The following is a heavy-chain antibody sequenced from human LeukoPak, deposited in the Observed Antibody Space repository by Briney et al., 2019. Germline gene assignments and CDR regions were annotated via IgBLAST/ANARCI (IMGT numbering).Heavy chain of an antibody. CDR2: INSDGTSP. V-gene: IGHV3-74*01. CDR1: AVTSCSYW. Sequence: GGSLRLSCSASAVTSCSYWMHGCRQAPGKGLVWVSRINSDGTSPSYAGSVKGRFTISRDNAKNTLYLHMNSLRAEDTAGYYCARQHLLANYGDYNAFDVWGQGTMVTVSS. J-gene: IGHJ3*01. CDR3: ARQHLLANYGDYNAFDV. D-gene: IGHD4-17*01.